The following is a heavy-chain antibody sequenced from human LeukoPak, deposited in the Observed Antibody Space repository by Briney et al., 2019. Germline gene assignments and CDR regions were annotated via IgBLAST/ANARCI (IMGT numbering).Heavy chain of an antibody. Sequence: PGGSLRLSCAASGFTFSSYGMHWVRQAPGKGLEWVAFIRYDGSNKYYADSVKGRFTISRDNSKNTLYLQMNSLRAEDTAAYYCARGGWYYFDYWGQGTLVTVSS. CDR1: GFTFSSYG. CDR2: IRYDGSNK. CDR3: ARGGWYYFDY. D-gene: IGHD6-19*01. J-gene: IGHJ4*02. V-gene: IGHV3-30*02.